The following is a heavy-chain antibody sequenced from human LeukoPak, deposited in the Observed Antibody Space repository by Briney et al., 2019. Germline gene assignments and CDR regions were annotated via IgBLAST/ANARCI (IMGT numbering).Heavy chain of an antibody. CDR2: IQTDGSST. CDR3: AKFDAEYTGSYSYYYYMDV. V-gene: IGHV3-74*01. D-gene: IGHD1-26*01. CDR1: GFTFSSYE. J-gene: IGHJ6*03. Sequence: PGGSLRLSCAGSGFTFSSYEMNWVRQAPGKGLVWVSRIQTDGSSTNYADSVKGRFTISRDNSKNTLYLQMNSLRAEDTAVYYCAKFDAEYTGSYSYYYYMDVWGKGTTVTVSS.